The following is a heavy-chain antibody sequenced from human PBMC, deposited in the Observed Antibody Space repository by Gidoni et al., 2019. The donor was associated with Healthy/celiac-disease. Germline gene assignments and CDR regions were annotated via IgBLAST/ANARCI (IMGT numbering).Heavy chain of an antibody. J-gene: IGHJ4*02. V-gene: IGHV3-30*18. CDR1: GFTFSSYG. Sequence: QVQLVESGGGVVQPGRSLRLSCAASGFTFSSYGMHWVRQAPGKGLEWVAVISYDGSNKYYADSVKGRFTISRDNSKNTLYLQMNSLRAEDTAVYYCAKDLRTGILPDYWGQGTLVTVSS. CDR2: ISYDGSNK. CDR3: AKDLRTGILPDY. D-gene: IGHD3-3*01.